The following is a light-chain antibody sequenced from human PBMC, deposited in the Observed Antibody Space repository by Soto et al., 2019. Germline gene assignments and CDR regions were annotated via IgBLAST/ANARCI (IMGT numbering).Light chain of an antibody. CDR1: KLGDKY. CDR3: QAWDSNTGGV. V-gene: IGLV3-1*01. J-gene: IGLJ2*01. Sequence: SYELTQPPSVSVSPGQTATITCSGDKLGDKYASWYQQKPGQSPVLAIYQDSKRPSGIPERFSASNSGNTATLTISGTQAMDEADYYCQAWDSNTGGVFGGGTKLTVL. CDR2: QDS.